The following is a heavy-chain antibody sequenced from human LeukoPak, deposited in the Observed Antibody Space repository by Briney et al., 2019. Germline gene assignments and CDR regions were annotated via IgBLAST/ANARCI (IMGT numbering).Heavy chain of an antibody. CDR2: ISYDGSNK. Sequence: GGSLRLSCAASGFTFSSYAMHWVRQAPDKGLEWVAVISYDGSNKYYADSVKGRFTISRDNSKNTLYLQMNSLRAEDTAVYYCARDRGIAAAEPYDYWGQGTLVTVSS. J-gene: IGHJ4*02. CDR3: ARDRGIAAAEPYDY. CDR1: GFTFSSYA. D-gene: IGHD6-13*01. V-gene: IGHV3-30-3*01.